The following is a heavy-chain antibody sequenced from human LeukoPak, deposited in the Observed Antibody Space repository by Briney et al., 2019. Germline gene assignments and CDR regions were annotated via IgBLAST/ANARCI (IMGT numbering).Heavy chain of an antibody. Sequence: ASVKVSCKASGGTFSSYAISWVRQAPGQGLEWMGGIIPIFGTANYAQKFQGRVTITTDESTSTAYMELSSLRSEDTAVYYCATVTSLSDYGDYVGFDPWSQGTLVTVSS. CDR3: ATVTSLSDYGDYVGFDP. J-gene: IGHJ5*02. D-gene: IGHD4-17*01. V-gene: IGHV1-69*05. CDR1: GGTFSSYA. CDR2: IIPIFGTA.